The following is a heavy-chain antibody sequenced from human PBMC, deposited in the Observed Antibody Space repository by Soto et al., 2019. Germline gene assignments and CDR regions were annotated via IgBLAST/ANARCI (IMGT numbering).Heavy chain of an antibody. V-gene: IGHV3-33*01. CDR1: GFTFSSYG. CDR2: IWYDGSNK. D-gene: IGHD4-17*01. J-gene: IGHJ6*02. CDR3: ARGDTVTTYGMDV. Sequence: QVQLVESGGGVVQPGRSLRLSCAASGFTFSSYGMHWVRQAPGKGLEWVAVIWYDGSNKYYADSVKGRFTISRDNSKNPLYLQMNSLRAEDTAVYYCARGDTVTTYGMDVWGQGTTVTVSS.